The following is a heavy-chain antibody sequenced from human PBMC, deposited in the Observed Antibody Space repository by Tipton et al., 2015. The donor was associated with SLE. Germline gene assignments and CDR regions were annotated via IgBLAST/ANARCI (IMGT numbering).Heavy chain of an antibody. CDR3: ARGPDRGRHFDY. V-gene: IGHV4-31*03. D-gene: IGHD3-10*01. CDR1: GASISSDAYY. J-gene: IGHJ4*01. Sequence: TLSLTCTVSGASISSDAYYWSWIRQHPGKGLEWIGYIYYRGNTYYNPSLKSRFTISFDTSKSQFSLGLSSVNAADTAVFYCARGPDRGRHFDYGGHGTLVTVSS. CDR2: IYYRGNT.